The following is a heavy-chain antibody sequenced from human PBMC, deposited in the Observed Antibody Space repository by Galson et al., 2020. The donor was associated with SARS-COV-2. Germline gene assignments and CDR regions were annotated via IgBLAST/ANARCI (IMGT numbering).Heavy chain of an antibody. D-gene: IGHD4-17*01. CDR3: AKMRYGDWQLAS. CDR1: GFTFSSYA. Sequence: TGGSLRLSCTVSGFTFSSYAMSWVRQAPGKGLEWVSAITGSADRTYYADSMKGRFTISRDNSKSTLSLQMNSLRAEDTAVYYCAKMRYGDWQLASWGQGTLVTVSS. J-gene: IGHJ5*02. CDR2: ITGSADRT. V-gene: IGHV3-23*01.